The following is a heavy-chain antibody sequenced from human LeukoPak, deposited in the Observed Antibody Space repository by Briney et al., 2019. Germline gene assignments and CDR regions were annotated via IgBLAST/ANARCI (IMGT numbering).Heavy chain of an antibody. CDR3: AHRLKYGDYIYFDY. J-gene: IGHJ4*02. CDR2: IYWDDDK. D-gene: IGHD4-17*01. Sequence: SGPTLVKPTQTLTLTCTFSGFSLSTSGVGVGWIRQPPGKALEWLALIYWDDDKRYSPSLKSRLTITKDTSKNQVVLTMTNMNPVDTATYYCAHRLKYGDYIYFDYWGQGTLVTVSS. V-gene: IGHV2-5*02. CDR1: GFSLSTSGVG.